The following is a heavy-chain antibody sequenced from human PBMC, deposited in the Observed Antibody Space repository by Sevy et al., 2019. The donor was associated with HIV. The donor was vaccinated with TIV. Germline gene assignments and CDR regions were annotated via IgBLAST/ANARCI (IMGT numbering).Heavy chain of an antibody. CDR1: GFTFSSYG. CDR3: AKGGLRAAGQGDY. J-gene: IGHJ4*02. V-gene: IGHV3-30*18. CDR2: ISYDGSNK. Sequence: GGSLRLSCAASGFTFSSYGVHWVRQAPGKGLEWVAVISYDGSNKYYADSVKGRFTISRDNSKNTLYLQMNSLRAEDTAVYYCAKGGLRAAGQGDYWGQGTLVTVSS. D-gene: IGHD6-13*01.